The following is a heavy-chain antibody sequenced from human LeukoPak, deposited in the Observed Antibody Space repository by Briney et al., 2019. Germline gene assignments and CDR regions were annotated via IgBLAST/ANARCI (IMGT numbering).Heavy chain of an antibody. CDR2: INYSGST. D-gene: IGHD3-9*01. CDR3: ARQSLDILTGYYYFDY. J-gene: IGHJ4*02. CDR1: GGSISSYY. V-gene: IGHV4-59*08. Sequence: SETLSLTCTVSGGSISSYYWSWIRQPPGKGLEWIGYINYSGSTNYNPSLKSRVTISVDTSKNQFSLKLSSVTAADTAVYYCARQSLDILTGYYYFDYWGQGTLVTVSS.